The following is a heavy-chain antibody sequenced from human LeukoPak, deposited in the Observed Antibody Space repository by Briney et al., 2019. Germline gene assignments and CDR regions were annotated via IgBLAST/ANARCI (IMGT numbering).Heavy chain of an antibody. V-gene: IGHV5-51*01. CDR1: GYSFTSYL. Sequence: GESLQISCKGSGYSFTSYLIGRVRQMPGKGLEWMGIIYPGDSDTRYSPSFQGQVTISADKSISTAYLQWSSLKASDTAMYYCARHNFGDDSDYWGQGTLVTVSS. J-gene: IGHJ4*02. CDR3: ARHNFGDDSDY. CDR2: IYPGDSDT. D-gene: IGHD3-10*01.